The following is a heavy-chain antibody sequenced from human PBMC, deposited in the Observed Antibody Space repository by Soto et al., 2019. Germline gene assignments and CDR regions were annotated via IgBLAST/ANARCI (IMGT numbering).Heavy chain of an antibody. V-gene: IGHV4-34*01. Sequence: SETLSLTCDVYGGSFSGYYCSWLRQPPGKGLEWIGEINHSGSTNYNPSLKSRVTISVDTSKNQFSLKLSSVTAADTAVYYCARNRRTAMALDYWGQGTLVTDSS. CDR1: GGSFSGYY. CDR2: INHSGST. D-gene: IGHD5-18*01. J-gene: IGHJ4*02. CDR3: ARNRRTAMALDY.